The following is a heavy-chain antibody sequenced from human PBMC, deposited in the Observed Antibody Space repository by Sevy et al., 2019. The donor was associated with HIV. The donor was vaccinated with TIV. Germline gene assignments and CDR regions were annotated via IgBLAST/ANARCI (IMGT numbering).Heavy chain of an antibody. CDR2: IYYSGST. V-gene: IGHV4-59*01. D-gene: IGHD6-13*01. Sequence: SETLSLTCTVSGGSISSYYWSWIRQPPGKGLEWIGYIYYSGSTNYNPSLKSRVTISVDTSKNQFSLKLSSVTAADTAMYYCARDRIAAAGTRSPGMDVWGQGTTVTVSS. CDR1: GGSISSYY. J-gene: IGHJ6*02. CDR3: ARDRIAAAGTRSPGMDV.